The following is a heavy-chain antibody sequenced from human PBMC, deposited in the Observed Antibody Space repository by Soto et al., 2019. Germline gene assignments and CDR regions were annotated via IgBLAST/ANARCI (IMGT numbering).Heavy chain of an antibody. V-gene: IGHV3-33*01. J-gene: IGHJ6*02. D-gene: IGHD6-19*01. CDR2: IWYDGNTK. CDR3: ARPLVAPVAGPYYYGMDV. CDR1: GFTFNSYG. Sequence: PGRSLRLSCTASGFTFNSYGYNWVRQAPGKGLEWVAVIWYDGNTKYYADSLKGRFTISRDNLRSTVYLQMNSLTAEDTAVYYCARPLVAPVAGPYYYGMDVWGQGTTVTVS.